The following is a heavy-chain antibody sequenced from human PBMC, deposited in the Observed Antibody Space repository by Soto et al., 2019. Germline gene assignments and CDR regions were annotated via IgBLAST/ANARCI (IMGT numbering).Heavy chain of an antibody. CDR2: IWYDGSNK. CDR1: GFTFSSYG. D-gene: IGHD3-22*01. J-gene: IGHJ4*02. Sequence: QVQLVESGGGVVQPGRSLRLSCAASGFTFSSYGMHWVRQAPGKGLEWVAVIWYDGSNKYYADSVKGRFTISRDNSKNTLYLQMNSLRAEDTAVYYGARDLYYDRSSYVDYWGQGTLVTVSS. CDR3: ARDLYYDRSSYVDY. V-gene: IGHV3-33*01.